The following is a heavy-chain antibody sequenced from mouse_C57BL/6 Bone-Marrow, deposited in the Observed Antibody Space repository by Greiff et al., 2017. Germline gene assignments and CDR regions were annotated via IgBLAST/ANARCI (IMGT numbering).Heavy chain of an antibody. CDR3: ARDANSYYYAMDY. V-gene: IGHV7-1*01. CDR2: SRNKANDYTT. J-gene: IGHJ4*01. Sequence: EVKVVESGGGLVQSGRSLRLSCATSGFTFSDFYMEWVRQAPGKGLEWIAASRNKANDYTTEYSASVKGRFIVSRDTSQSILYLQMNALRAEDTAIYYCARDANSYYYAMDYWGQGTSVTVSS. D-gene: IGHD1-3*01. CDR1: GFTFSDFY.